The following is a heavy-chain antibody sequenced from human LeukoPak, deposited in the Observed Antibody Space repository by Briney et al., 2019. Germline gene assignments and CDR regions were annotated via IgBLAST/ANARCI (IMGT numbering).Heavy chain of an antibody. V-gene: IGHV3-30*02. CDR2: IRYDGSNK. J-gene: IGHJ4*02. CDR1: GFTFSSYG. CDR3: AKDSCLSTSCYSDY. D-gene: IGHD2-2*02. Sequence: GGSLRLSCAASGFTFSSYGMHWVRQAPGKGLEWVAFIRYDGSNKYCADSVKGRFTISRDNSKNTLYLQMNSLRAEDTAVYYCAKDSCLSTSCYSDYWGQGTLVTVSS.